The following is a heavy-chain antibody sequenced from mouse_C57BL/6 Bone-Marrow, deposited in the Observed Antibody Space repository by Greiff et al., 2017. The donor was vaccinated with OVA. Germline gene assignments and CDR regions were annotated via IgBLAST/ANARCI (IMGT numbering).Heavy chain of an antibody. CDR1: GFTITNTY. CDR2: IDPENGNT. CDR3: AKHYDVDY. D-gene: IGHD2-4*01. V-gene: IGHV14-3*01. J-gene: IGHJ2*01. Sequence: VQLQQSVAELVRPGASVKLSCTASGFTITNTYMNWVKQRPEQGLEWIGRIDPENGNTKYDPKFQGKATITADTSSNTAYLQLSSLTSEDTAIYYCAKHYDVDYWGQGTTLTVSS.